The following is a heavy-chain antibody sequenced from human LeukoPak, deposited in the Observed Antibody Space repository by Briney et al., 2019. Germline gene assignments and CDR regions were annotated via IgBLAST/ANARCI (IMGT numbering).Heavy chain of an antibody. V-gene: IGHV3-74*01. CDR3: ARGARGFGLGGDYYYYMDV. J-gene: IGHJ6*03. D-gene: IGHD3-10*01. CDR2: INSDGSST. Sequence: GGSLRLSCAASGFTFSTYGMHWVRQAPGKGLVWVSRINSDGSSTSYADSVKGRFTISRDNAKNTLYLQMNSLRAEDTAVYYCARGARGFGLGGDYYYYMDVWGKGTTVTISS. CDR1: GFTFSTYG.